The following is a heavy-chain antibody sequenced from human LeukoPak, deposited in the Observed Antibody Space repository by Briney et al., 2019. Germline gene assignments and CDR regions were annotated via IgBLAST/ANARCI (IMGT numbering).Heavy chain of an antibody. D-gene: IGHD2-2*02. J-gene: IGHJ6*02. CDR1: GGSFSGYY. CDR2: IYTSGST. Sequence: SETLSLTCAVYGGSFSGYYWSWIRQPAGKGLEWIGRIYTSGSTNYNPSLKSRVTMSVDTSKNQFSLKLSSVTAADTAVYYCARDNCSSTSCYTPYYYYGMDVWGQGTTVTVSS. V-gene: IGHV4-4*07. CDR3: ARDNCSSTSCYTPYYYYGMDV.